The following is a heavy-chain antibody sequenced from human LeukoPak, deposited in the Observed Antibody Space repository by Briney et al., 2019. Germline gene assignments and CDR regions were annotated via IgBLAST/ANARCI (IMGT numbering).Heavy chain of an antibody. CDR1: GFTFSDYY. D-gene: IGHD5-24*01. Sequence: GGSLRLSCAASGFTFSDYYMSWIRQAPGKGLERVSYISSSSSTIYYADSVKGRLTISRDNAKNSLYLQMNSLRAEDTAVYYCARGGFRWLQGLLDYWGQGTLVTVSS. CDR3: ARGGFRWLQGLLDY. CDR2: ISSSSSTI. V-gene: IGHV3-11*01. J-gene: IGHJ4*02.